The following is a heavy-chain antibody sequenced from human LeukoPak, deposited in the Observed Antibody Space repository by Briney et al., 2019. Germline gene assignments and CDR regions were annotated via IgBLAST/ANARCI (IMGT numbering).Heavy chain of an antibody. CDR1: GFTFSSYA. J-gene: IGHJ4*02. CDR2: ISASGGST. V-gene: IGHV3-23*01. D-gene: IGHD4-11*01. Sequence: GGSLRLSCAASGFTFSSYAMSWVRQSPGKGLEWVSAISASGGSTYYADYVKGRFTISRDNSKSTLFLQMNSLRAEDSATYYCASRLTTHDYWGQGTLVTVSS. CDR3: ASRLTTHDY.